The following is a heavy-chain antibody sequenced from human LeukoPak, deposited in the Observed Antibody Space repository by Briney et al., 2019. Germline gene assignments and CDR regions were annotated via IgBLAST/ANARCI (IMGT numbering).Heavy chain of an antibody. J-gene: IGHJ4*02. Sequence: GGSLRLSCAASGFPFSTYWMNWVRQAPGKGLEWVANTNPDGSEKYYVGSVKGRFTISRDNSKNTLYLQMNSLRAEDTAVYYCARDIVVVPAARDYWGQGTLVTVSS. CDR3: ARDIVVVPAARDY. CDR2: TNPDGSEK. CDR1: GFPFSTYW. V-gene: IGHV3-7*01. D-gene: IGHD2-2*01.